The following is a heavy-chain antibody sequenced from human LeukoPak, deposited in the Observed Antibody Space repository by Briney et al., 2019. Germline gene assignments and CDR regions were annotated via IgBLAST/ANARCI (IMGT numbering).Heavy chain of an antibody. CDR2: ITYDGSNK. CDR1: GFTFSSFV. CDR3: VRGSVTYSGGYFQH. V-gene: IGHV3-30-3*01. D-gene: IGHD1-26*01. J-gene: IGHJ1*01. Sequence: AGSLRRSSAASGFTFSSFVMHWVRQAPGKGLEWVALITYDGSNKYYADSVRGRFTITRDNSKNTLDLQMNALRAEDTAVYYCVRGSVTYSGGYFQHWGQGTLVTVSS.